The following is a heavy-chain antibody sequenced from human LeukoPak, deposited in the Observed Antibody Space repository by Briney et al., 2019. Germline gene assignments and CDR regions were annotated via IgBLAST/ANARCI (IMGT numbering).Heavy chain of an antibody. V-gene: IGHV3-66*01. D-gene: IGHD3-10*01. CDR1: GFTVSSNF. Sequence: GGSLRLSFAASGFTVSSNFMSWVRQAPGKRLEWVSVIYSGGSTYYADSVKGRFTISRDNSKNTLYLQVNSLRAEDTAVYYCARDSGRFDVFDIWGQGTMVTVSS. J-gene: IGHJ3*02. CDR3: ARDSGRFDVFDI. CDR2: IYSGGST.